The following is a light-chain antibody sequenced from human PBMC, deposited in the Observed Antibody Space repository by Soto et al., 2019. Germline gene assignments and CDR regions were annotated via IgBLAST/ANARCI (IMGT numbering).Light chain of an antibody. V-gene: IGKV1-5*03. J-gene: IGKJ5*01. CDR1: QSVSTR. CDR2: EAS. CDR3: QQSYSTPIT. Sequence: EIQMTQSPSTLSASVGDRATLSCRASQSVSTRLAWYQQKSGKAPKLLIYEASSLGSGVPSRFSGSGSGTEFTLTISSLQPDDFATYYCQQSYSTPITFGQGTRLEIK.